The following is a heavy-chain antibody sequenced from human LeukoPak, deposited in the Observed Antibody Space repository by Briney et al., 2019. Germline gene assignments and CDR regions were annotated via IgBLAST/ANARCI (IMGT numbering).Heavy chain of an antibody. CDR1: GFTSSSYG. J-gene: IGHJ6*03. Sequence: GGSLRLSCAASGFTSSSYGMSWVRQAPGKGLEWVSAMSGSGVNTDYADSVKGRFTISRDNSKNTLYLQMNSLRAEDTAVYYCATSTIAAAGRYYYYMDVWGKGTTVTVSS. V-gene: IGHV3-23*01. CDR3: ATSTIAAAGRYYYYMDV. D-gene: IGHD6-13*01. CDR2: MSGSGVNT.